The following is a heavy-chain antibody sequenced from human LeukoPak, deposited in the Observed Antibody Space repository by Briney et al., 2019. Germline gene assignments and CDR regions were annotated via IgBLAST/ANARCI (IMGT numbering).Heavy chain of an antibody. Sequence: SGPALVQPTETLTLTCTFSGFSLSTSGRGVNWIRQPPGKALEWLARIDWDDDKYHSTSLRTRLTISKDTSKTQVMLTMTNMDPVDTATYYCARMARSIVGRPEAFDVWGQGTMVTVSS. CDR1: GFSLSTSGRG. CDR3: ARMARSIVGRPEAFDV. D-gene: IGHD6-6*01. CDR2: IDWDDDK. V-gene: IGHV2-70*11. J-gene: IGHJ3*01.